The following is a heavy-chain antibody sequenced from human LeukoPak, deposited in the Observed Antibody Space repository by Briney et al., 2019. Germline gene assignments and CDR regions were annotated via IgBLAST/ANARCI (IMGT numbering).Heavy chain of an antibody. D-gene: IGHD2-15*01. CDR3: AKAPTGYCSGGSCYHFDY. CDR1: GFTFNSYA. Sequence: PGGSLRLSCAASGFTFNSYAMSWVRQAPGKGLEWVSAISGSGGDTYYADSVKGQFTISRDNAKNTLYLQMNSLRAEDTAVYYCAKAPTGYCSGGSCYHFDYWGQGTQVTVSS. J-gene: IGHJ4*02. CDR2: ISGSGGDT. V-gene: IGHV3-23*01.